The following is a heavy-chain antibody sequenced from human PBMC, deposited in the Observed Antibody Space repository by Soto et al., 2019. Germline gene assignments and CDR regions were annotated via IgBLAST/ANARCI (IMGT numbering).Heavy chain of an antibody. J-gene: IGHJ4*02. CDR2: IYYTGRT. CDR1: GASISSGDFY. D-gene: IGHD5-12*01. CDR3: ARTEDGYNTNFEI. Sequence: QVQLQESGPGLVRPSQTLSLTCSVSGASISSGDFYWSCIRQPPGKGLEWIGSIYYTGRTFYNPSLKSRATMLVDTSKNQFSLRLDSVTAADTALYYCARTEDGYNTNFEIWGQGTLVTVSS. V-gene: IGHV4-30-4*01.